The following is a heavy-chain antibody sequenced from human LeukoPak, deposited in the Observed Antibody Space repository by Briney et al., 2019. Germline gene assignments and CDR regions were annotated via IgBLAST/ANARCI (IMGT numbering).Heavy chain of an antibody. V-gene: IGHV3-48*03. J-gene: IGHJ6*03. D-gene: IGHD3-22*01. Sequence: GGSLRLSCAASGFTFSSYEMNWVRQAPGKGLEWVSYISSSGSTIYYEDSVKGRFTISRDNAKNSLYLQMNSLRAEDTAVYYCARAGPYDSSGYTNNYYYYYYMDVWGKGTTVTVSS. CDR3: ARAGPYDSSGYTNNYYYYYYMDV. CDR1: GFTFSSYE. CDR2: ISSSGSTI.